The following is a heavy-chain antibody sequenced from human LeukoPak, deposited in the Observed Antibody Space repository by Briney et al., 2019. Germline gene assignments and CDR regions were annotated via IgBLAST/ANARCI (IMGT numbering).Heavy chain of an antibody. CDR1: GYTFTGYY. V-gene: IGHV1-2*02. J-gene: IGHJ6*02. CDR2: INPNSGGT. Sequence: GASVKVSCKASGYTFTGYYMHWVRQAPGQGLEWMGWINPNSGGTNYAQKFQGRVTMTRDTSISTAYMELSRLRSDDTAVYYCARDLTGYYMAYGMGVWGQGTTVTVSS. D-gene: IGHD3-9*01. CDR3: ARDLTGYYMAYGMGV.